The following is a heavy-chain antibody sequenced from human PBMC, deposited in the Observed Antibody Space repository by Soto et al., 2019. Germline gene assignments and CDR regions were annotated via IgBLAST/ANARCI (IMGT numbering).Heavy chain of an antibody. CDR2: IHPNSGAT. V-gene: IGHV1-2*02. J-gene: IGHJ3*02. CDR3: ARWGRGGTISVDGFDI. D-gene: IGHD1-1*01. Sequence: QVQLVQSGAEVKKPGASVKVSCKASGYTFTGYFMHWVRQAPGQGLEWMGWIHPNSGATNYVQKFQGRVTMTRDTSISTAYMELSRLRSDDTAVYYCARWGRGGTISVDGFDIWGQGTMVTVSS. CDR1: GYTFTGYF.